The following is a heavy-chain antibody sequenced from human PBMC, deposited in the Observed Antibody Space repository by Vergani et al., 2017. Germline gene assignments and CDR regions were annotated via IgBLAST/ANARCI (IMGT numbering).Heavy chain of an antibody. J-gene: IGHJ6*02. CDR2: IIPIFGTA. CDR1: GGTFSSYA. Sequence: QVQLVQSGAEVKKPGSSVKVSCKASGGTFSSYAISWVRQAPGQGLEWMGGIIPIFGTANYAQKFQDRVTITADESTSTGYMELSSLRSEDTAVYYCARDIVVVVAATPSAGMDVWGQGTTVTVSS. CDR3: ARDIVVVVAATPSAGMDV. V-gene: IGHV1-69*01. D-gene: IGHD2-15*01.